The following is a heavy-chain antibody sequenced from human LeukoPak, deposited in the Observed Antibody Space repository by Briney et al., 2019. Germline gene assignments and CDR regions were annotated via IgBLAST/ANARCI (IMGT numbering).Heavy chain of an antibody. V-gene: IGHV4-39*07. D-gene: IGHD2-8*01. CDR2: IYHSGST. Sequence: SETLSLTCTVSGGSISSSSYYWGWIRQPPGKGLEWIGSIYHSGSTYYNPSLKSRVTISVDTSKNQFSLKLSSVTAADTAVYYCARLDPDIVLMVYAIGGYFDYWGQGTLVTVSS. CDR3: ARLDPDIVLMVYAIGGYFDY. CDR1: GGSISSSSYY. J-gene: IGHJ4*02.